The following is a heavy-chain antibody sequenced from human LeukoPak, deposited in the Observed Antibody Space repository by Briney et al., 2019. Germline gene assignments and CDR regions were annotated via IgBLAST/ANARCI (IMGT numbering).Heavy chain of an antibody. CDR2: FSATDGSA. CDR3: AKDYGYSSSWYDY. J-gene: IGHJ4*02. CDR1: GFTVSSYG. D-gene: IGHD6-13*01. V-gene: IGHV3-23*01. Sequence: GGSLRLSCAASGFTVSSYGMTWVRLAPGKGLEWVSAFSATDGSAQYAESVKGRFTISRDNAKKTLYLQMNSLRPEDTALYYCAKDYGYSSSWYDYWGQGTLVTVSS.